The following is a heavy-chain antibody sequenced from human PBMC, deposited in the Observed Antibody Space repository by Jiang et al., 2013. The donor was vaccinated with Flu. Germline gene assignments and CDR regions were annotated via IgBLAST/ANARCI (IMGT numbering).Heavy chain of an antibody. V-gene: IGHV3-9*01. J-gene: IGHJ5*02. D-gene: IGHD3-3*01. CDR2: ISWNSGSI. Sequence: GLVQPGRSPRLSCAASGFTFDDYAMHWVRQAPGKGLEWVSGISWNSGSIGYADSVKGRFTISRDNAKNSLYLQMNSLRAEDTALYYCAKDPRKVFSSGYFWFDPWGQGTLVTVSS. CDR1: GFTFDDYA. CDR3: AKDPRKVFSSGYFWFDP.